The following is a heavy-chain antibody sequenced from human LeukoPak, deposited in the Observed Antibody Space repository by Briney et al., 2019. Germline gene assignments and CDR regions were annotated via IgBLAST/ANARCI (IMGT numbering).Heavy chain of an antibody. D-gene: IGHD2-21*01. CDR2: INHSGST. CDR3: AVEHHIRAFDP. Sequence: SETLSLTCAVYGGSFSGYYWSWIRQPPGKGLEWIGEINHSGSTNYNPSLKSRVTISVDTSKNQFSLKLSSVTAADTAVYYCAVEHHIRAFDPWGQGTLVTVSS. V-gene: IGHV4-34*01. CDR1: GGSFSGYY. J-gene: IGHJ5*02.